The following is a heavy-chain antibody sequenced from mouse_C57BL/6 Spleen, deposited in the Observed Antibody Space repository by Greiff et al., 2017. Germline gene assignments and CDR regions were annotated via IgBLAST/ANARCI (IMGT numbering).Heavy chain of an antibody. CDR3: ARGSLRRGAMDY. J-gene: IGHJ4*01. CDR1: GYKFTDYN. Sequence: VQLLQSGPELVKPGASVKIPCKASGYKFTDYNMDWVKQSHGKSLEWIGEINPNNGGTIYNQKFKGKATLTGDKASSTAYMELRSLTSEDTAVYYCARGSLRRGAMDYWGQGTSVTVSS. V-gene: IGHV1-18*01. D-gene: IGHD2-12*01. CDR2: INPNNGGT.